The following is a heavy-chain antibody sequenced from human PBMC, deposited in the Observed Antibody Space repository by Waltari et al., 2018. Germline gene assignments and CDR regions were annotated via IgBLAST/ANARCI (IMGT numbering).Heavy chain of an antibody. CDR1: GGSFSGYY. V-gene: IGHV4-34*01. D-gene: IGHD5-12*01. CDR3: ARAPSRWLNRHLDY. J-gene: IGHJ4*02. CDR2: INHSGST. Sequence: QVQLQQWGAGLLKPSETLSLTCAVYGGSFSGYYWSWIRQPPGKGLEWIGEINHSGSTNCNPSLKSRVTISVDTSKNQFSLKLSSVTAADTAVYYCARAPSRWLNRHLDYWGQGTLVTVSS.